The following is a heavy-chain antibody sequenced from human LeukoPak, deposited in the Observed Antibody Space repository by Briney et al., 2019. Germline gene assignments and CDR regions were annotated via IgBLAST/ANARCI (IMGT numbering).Heavy chain of an antibody. CDR2: ISSSSSYI. V-gene: IGHV3-21*01. D-gene: IGHD6-25*01. CDR1: GFTFSSYS. Sequence: GGSLRLSCAASGFTFSSYSMNWVRQAPGKGLEWVSSISSSSSYIYYADSVKGRFSISRDNAKNSLYLQMNSLRAEDTAVYYCARDSGYGVYWYFDLWGRGTLVTVSS. J-gene: IGHJ2*01. CDR3: ARDSGYGVYWYFDL.